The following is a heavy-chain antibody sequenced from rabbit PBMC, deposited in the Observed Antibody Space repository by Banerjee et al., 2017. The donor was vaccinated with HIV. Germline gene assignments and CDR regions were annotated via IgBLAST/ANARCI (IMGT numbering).Heavy chain of an antibody. CDR3: ARGTYGYAGYAPNL. V-gene: IGHV1S40*01. D-gene: IGHD6-1*01. Sequence: QSLEESGGGLVKPEGSLTLTCKASGFDLSSYYYMCWVRQAPGKGLEWIASIYGGSSGNTHYASWAKGRFTISKTSSTTVTLQMTSLTAADTATYFCARGTYGYAGYAPNLWGPGTLVTVS. J-gene: IGHJ4*01. CDR1: GFDLSSYYY. CDR2: IYGGSSGNT.